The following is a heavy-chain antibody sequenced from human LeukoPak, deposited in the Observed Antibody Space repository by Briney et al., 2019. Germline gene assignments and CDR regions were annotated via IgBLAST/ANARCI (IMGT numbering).Heavy chain of an antibody. D-gene: IGHD6-6*01. V-gene: IGHV3-23*01. CDR2: ISGSGGST. CDR1: GFTFSSYA. CDR3: ANLPIAARPGTFDY. Sequence: GGSLRLSCAASGFTFSSYAMSWVRQPPGKGLEWVSAISGSGGSTYYTDSVKGRFTISRDNSKNTLYLKMTSLRAEDTAVYYCANLPIAARPGTFDYWGQGTLVTVSS. J-gene: IGHJ4*02.